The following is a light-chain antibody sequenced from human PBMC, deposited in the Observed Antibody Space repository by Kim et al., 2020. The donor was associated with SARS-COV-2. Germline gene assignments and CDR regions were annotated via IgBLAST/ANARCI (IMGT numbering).Light chain of an antibody. CDR2: AAS. Sequence: SASVGDRVTITCRASQSTSQSIARYLNWYQQEPGTAPRLLIYAASSLQTGVPSRFSASGSGTDFTLTITSLQPEDFATYYCQERGTFGQGTKLEI. CDR3: QERGT. J-gene: IGKJ2*02. V-gene: IGKV1-39*01. CDR1: QSTSQSIARY.